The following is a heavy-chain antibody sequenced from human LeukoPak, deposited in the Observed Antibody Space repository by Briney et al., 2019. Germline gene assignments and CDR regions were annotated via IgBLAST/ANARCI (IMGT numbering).Heavy chain of an antibody. CDR2: ISGYNGHT. Sequence: ASVKVSCKASSYTLTTYGMSWVRQAHGQGLEWMGWISGYNGHTNYAQSLQGRVTMTTDPSTGTAYMELRSLSSDDTAVYYCARAPSSCQLPYCYVTDYWGQGTLVTVSS. CDR3: ARAPSSCQLPYCYVTDY. V-gene: IGHV1-18*01. D-gene: IGHD2-2*02. CDR1: SYTLTTYG. J-gene: IGHJ4*02.